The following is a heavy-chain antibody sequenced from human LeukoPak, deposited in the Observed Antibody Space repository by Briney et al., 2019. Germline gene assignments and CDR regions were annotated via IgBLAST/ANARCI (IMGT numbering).Heavy chain of an antibody. D-gene: IGHD3-16*01. CDR2: ISYDGSNK. CDR3: AKGAYDYVWGSLIDY. Sequence: GGSLRLSCAASGFTFSSYGMHWVRQAPGKGLEWVAGISYDGSNKYYADSVKGRFTISRDNSKNTLYLQMNSLRAEDTAVYYCAKGAYDYVWGSLIDYWGQGTLVTVSS. V-gene: IGHV3-30*18. J-gene: IGHJ4*02. CDR1: GFTFSSYG.